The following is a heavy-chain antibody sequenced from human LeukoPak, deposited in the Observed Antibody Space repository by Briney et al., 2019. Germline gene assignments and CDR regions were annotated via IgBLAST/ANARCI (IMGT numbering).Heavy chain of an antibody. J-gene: IGHJ4*02. Sequence: PGGSLRLSCAASGFTFSDYRMNWVRQAPGKGLEWVSYISLTTSTIYYADSVRGRFTISRDNAKDSLYLQMNSLRAEDTAVYYCARVGYSSSWYYFDYWGQGTLVTVSS. CDR1: GFTFSDYR. CDR2: ISLTTSTI. CDR3: ARVGYSSSWYYFDY. D-gene: IGHD6-13*01. V-gene: IGHV3-48*01.